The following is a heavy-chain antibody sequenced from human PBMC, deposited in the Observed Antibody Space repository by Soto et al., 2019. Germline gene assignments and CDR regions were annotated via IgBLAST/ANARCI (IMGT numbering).Heavy chain of an antibody. CDR3: AGDAPEALRSLEWLLSMDG. CDR1: GYTFTSYG. D-gene: IGHD3-3*01. Sequence: ASVKVSCKASGYTFTSYGISWVRQAPGQGLEWMGWISAYNGNANYAQKLQGRVTMTTDTSTSTAYMELRSLRSDDTAVYYCAGDAPEALRSLEWLLSMDGWGKGTTVTVAS. J-gene: IGHJ6*01. CDR2: ISAYNGNA. V-gene: IGHV1-18*01.